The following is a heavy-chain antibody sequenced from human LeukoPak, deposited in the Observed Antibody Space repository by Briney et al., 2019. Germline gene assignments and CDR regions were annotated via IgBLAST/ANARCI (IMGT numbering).Heavy chain of an antibody. Sequence: ASVKLSCTASGYTFTSYGISWVRQAPGQGLEWMGWISAYNGNTNYAQKLQGRVTMTTDTSTSTAYMELRSLRSDDTAVYYCARDQLGADYYYYGMDVWGQGTLVTVSS. D-gene: IGHD6-6*01. CDR2: ISAYNGNT. J-gene: IGHJ6*02. CDR1: GYTFTSYG. V-gene: IGHV1-18*01. CDR3: ARDQLGADYYYYGMDV.